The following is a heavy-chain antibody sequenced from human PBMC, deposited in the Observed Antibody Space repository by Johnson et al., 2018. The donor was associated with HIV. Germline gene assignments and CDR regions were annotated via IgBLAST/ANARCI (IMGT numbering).Heavy chain of an antibody. V-gene: IGHV3-7*01. CDR1: GFTFSNYW. CDR3: ARGFHRCGAFDI. CDR2: IKQDGSEN. Sequence: VQLVESGGGLVQPGGSLRLSCAASGFTFSNYWMSWVRQAPGKGLAWVANIKQDGSENYYVDSVKGRFTISRENAKNSVYLQMNSLRAEDTAVYYCARGFHRCGAFDIWGQGTMVTVSS. J-gene: IGHJ3*02. D-gene: IGHD1-14*01.